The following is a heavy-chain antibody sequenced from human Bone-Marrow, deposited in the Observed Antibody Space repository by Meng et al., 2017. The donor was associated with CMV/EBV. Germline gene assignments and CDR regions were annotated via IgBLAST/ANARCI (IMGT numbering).Heavy chain of an antibody. CDR2: ISAYNGNT. Sequence: ASVKVSCKASGYTFTSYGISWVRQAPGQGLEWMGWISAYNGNTNYAQKLQGRVTMTTDTSTSTAYMELRSLRSDDTAVYYCARERLPGDPDNNYGMDVWGQGTSVTVSS. V-gene: IGHV1-18*01. CDR3: ARERLPGDPDNNYGMDV. J-gene: IGHJ6*02. CDR1: GYTFTSYG. D-gene: IGHD3-10*01.